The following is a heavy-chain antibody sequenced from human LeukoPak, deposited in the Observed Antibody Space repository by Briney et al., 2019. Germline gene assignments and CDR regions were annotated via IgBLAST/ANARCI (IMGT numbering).Heavy chain of an antibody. J-gene: IGHJ3*02. CDR3: ARESGGTPDAFDI. D-gene: IGHD3-16*01. CDR1: GGSISSSSYY. Sequence: SETLSLTCTVSGGSISSSSYYWGWIRQPPGKGLEWIGSIYYSGSTYYNPSLKSRVTISVDTSKNQFSLKLSSVTAADTAVYYCARESGGTPDAFDIWGQGTMVTVSS. V-gene: IGHV4-39*07. CDR2: IYYSGST.